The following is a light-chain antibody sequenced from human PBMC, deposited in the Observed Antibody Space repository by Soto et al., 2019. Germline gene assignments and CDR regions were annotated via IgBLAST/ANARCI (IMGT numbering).Light chain of an antibody. V-gene: IGKV1-39*01. CDR1: RSMSSY. J-gene: IGKJ4*01. CDR2: AAS. CDR3: QQTYSIPLT. Sequence: DIQMTQSPSSLSASVGDRVTITCRASRSMSSYLNWHQQKPGKAPKLLIYAASSLQSGVPSKFSGSGSGADFTLTISSLQAEDFATYYCQQTYSIPLTFGGGTKVEIK.